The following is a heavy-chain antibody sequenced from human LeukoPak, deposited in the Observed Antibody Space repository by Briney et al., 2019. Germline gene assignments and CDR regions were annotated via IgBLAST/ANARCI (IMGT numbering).Heavy chain of an antibody. CDR2: IYYSGST. CDR1: GGSISSYY. J-gene: IGHJ4*02. V-gene: IGHV4-59*01. CDR3: ARDSSSWYSWDY. Sequence: SETLSLTCTVSGGSISSYYWNWIRQPPGKGLEWIGYIYYSGSTNYNPSLKSRVTISVDTSKNQFSLKLSSVTAADTAVYYCARDSSSWYSWDYWGQGTLVTVSS. D-gene: IGHD6-13*01.